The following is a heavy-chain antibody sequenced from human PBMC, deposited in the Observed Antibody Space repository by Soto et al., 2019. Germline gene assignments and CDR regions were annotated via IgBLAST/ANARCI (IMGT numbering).Heavy chain of an antibody. CDR2: ISPNSGGT. J-gene: IGHJ6*02. V-gene: IGHV1-2*02. Sequence: QVHLVQSGDEVKKPGASVKVSCKASGYTFTGYYMHWVRQAPGQGLEWMGWISPNSGGTNFAHKFQGRVTMTTDTSINTAYMELSRLTYDDTAVYYCARDRVPFSSSSGHYYYGMDVWGQGTTVTVSS. D-gene: IGHD6-6*01. CDR3: ARDRVPFSSSSGHYYYGMDV. CDR1: GYTFTGYY.